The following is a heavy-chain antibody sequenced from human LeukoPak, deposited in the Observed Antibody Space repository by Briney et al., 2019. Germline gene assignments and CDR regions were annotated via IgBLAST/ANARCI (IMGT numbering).Heavy chain of an antibody. V-gene: IGHV4-4*07. Sequence: SETLSLTCTVSGGSISSYYWSWIRQPAGKGLEWIGRIYSSGSTNYNPSLKSRVTISVDTSKKQFSLKLSSVTPADTAVYYCARAGGTYMIDPWGQGTLVTVSS. D-gene: IGHD1-1*01. CDR3: ARAGGTYMIDP. J-gene: IGHJ5*02. CDR1: GGSISSYY. CDR2: IYSSGST.